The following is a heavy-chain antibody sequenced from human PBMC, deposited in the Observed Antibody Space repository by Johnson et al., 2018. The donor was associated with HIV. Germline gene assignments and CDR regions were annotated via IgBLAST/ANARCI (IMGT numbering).Heavy chain of an antibody. CDR2: ISGGEDDT. CDR1: GFSFIDYA. D-gene: IGHD2-15*01. Sequence: VQLVESGGGLVQPGGSLRLSCVASGFSFIDYAMIWVRQAPGKGLEWVSFISGGEDDTYYADSVKGRFTISIDNSKTTLYLQMNSLRAEDTALYYCARAVGISWVVNDAFDIWGQGTMVTVSS. CDR3: ARAVGISWVVNDAFDI. V-gene: IGHV3-23*04. J-gene: IGHJ3*02.